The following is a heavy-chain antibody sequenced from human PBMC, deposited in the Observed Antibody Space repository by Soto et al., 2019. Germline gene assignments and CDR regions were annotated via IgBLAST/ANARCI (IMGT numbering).Heavy chain of an antibody. D-gene: IGHD2-15*01. CDR2: ISGSGASI. CDR1: GFTFSSYV. J-gene: IGHJ4*02. Sequence: EVQLLESGGNLVQPGGSLRLSCAASGFTFSSYVMSWVRQAPGKGLEWVSTISGSGASIYDADSVKGRFTISRDNSKNTVYLQMNRLRAEDTAVYYCAKDGLGSCTGGTCYGSDYWGKGTLVTVSS. CDR3: AKDGLGSCTGGTCYGSDY. V-gene: IGHV3-23*01.